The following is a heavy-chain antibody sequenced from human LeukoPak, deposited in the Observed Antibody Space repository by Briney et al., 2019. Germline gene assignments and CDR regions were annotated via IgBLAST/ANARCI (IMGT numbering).Heavy chain of an antibody. CDR1: GYTFTSYG. CDR2: ISAYNGNT. CDR3: ARTTHYDFWSGYYRSQSDY. J-gene: IGHJ4*02. Sequence: ASVTVSCKASGYTFTSYGISWVRQAPGQGLGWMGWISAYNGNTNYAQKLQGRVTMTTDTSTSTAYMELRSLRSDDTAVYYCARTTHYDFWSGYYRSQSDYWGQGTLVTVSS. D-gene: IGHD3-3*01. V-gene: IGHV1-18*01.